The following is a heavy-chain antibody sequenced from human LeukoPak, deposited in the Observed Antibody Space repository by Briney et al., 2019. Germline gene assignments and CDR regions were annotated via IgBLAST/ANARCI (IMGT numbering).Heavy chain of an antibody. Sequence: GGSLRLSCAASGFTFSSYGMHWVRQAPGKGLEWVAFIRYAGSNKYYADSVKGRFTISRDNSKNTLYLQMNSLRAEDTAVYYCAKDRTVGIAVAGFFDYWGQGTLVTVSS. CDR2: IRYAGSNK. V-gene: IGHV3-30*02. D-gene: IGHD6-19*01. CDR3: AKDRTVGIAVAGFFDY. CDR1: GFTFSSYG. J-gene: IGHJ4*02.